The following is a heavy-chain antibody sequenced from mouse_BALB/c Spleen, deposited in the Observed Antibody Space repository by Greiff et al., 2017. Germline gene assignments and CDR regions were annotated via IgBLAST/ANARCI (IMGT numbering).Heavy chain of an antibody. V-gene: IGHV3-6*02. Sequence: EVKLVESGPGLVKPSQSLSLTCSVTGYSITSGYYWNWIRQFPGNKLEWMGYISYDGSNNYNPSLKNRISITRDTSKNQFFLKLNSVTTEDTATYYCAREGDFSYYFDYWGQGTTLTVSS. CDR2: ISYDGSN. CDR3: AREGDFSYYFDY. J-gene: IGHJ2*01. CDR1: GYSITSGYY.